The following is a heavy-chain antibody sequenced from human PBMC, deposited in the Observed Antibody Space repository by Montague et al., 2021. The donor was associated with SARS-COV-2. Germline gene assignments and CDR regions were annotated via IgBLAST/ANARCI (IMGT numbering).Heavy chain of an antibody. CDR2: VSNSGSA. CDR3: ARFRIWNHLYGMDV. J-gene: IGHJ6*02. V-gene: IGHV4-4*08. Sequence: SETLSLTCSVSGGSFSPYYWTWIRQTPGKGLEWIGYVSNSGSANSNPTLPRRVSMFVDSSKSQFSLALSSVTAADTAIYYCARFRIWNHLYGMDVWGQGTPVIVSS. CDR1: GGSFSPYY. D-gene: IGHD2-15*01.